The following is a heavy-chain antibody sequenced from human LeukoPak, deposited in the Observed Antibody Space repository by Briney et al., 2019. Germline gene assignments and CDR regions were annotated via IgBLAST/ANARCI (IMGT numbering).Heavy chain of an antibody. D-gene: IGHD3-10*01. J-gene: IGHJ4*02. Sequence: ASVKVSCKASGYTFTGYYMHWVRQAPGQGLEWMGRINPNSGGTNYAQKFQGRVTMTRDTSISTAYMELSRLRSDDTAVYYCARVYGSGSYHYFDYWGQGTLVTVSS. CDR1: GYTFTGYY. CDR2: INPNSGGT. CDR3: ARVYGSGSYHYFDY. V-gene: IGHV1-2*02.